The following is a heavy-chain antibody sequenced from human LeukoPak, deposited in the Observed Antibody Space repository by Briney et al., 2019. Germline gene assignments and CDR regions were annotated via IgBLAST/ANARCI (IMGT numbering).Heavy chain of an antibody. V-gene: IGHV3-21*01. J-gene: IGHJ4*02. CDR2: ISSSSSYI. CDR3: ARMATTVAFDY. Sequence: GGSLRLSCAASGFTFSSYSMNWVRQAPGKGLEWVSSISSSSSYIYYADSVKGRFTTSRDNAKNSLYLQMNSLRAEDTAVYYCARMATTVAFDYWGQGTLVTVSS. D-gene: IGHD4-11*01. CDR1: GFTFSSYS.